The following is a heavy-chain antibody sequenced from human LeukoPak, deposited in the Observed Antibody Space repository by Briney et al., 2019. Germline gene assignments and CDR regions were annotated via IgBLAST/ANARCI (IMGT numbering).Heavy chain of an antibody. CDR1: GGSISSGSYY. J-gene: IGHJ6*02. CDR3: ASIDTAMVDNYYYGMDV. CDR2: IYTSGST. D-gene: IGHD5-18*01. V-gene: IGHV4-61*02. Sequence: PSQTLSLTCTVSGGSISSGSYYWSWIRQPAGKGLEWIGRIYTSGSTYYNPSLKSRVTISVDTSKNQFSLKLSSVTAADTAVYYCASIDTAMVDNYYYGMDVWGQGTTVTVSS.